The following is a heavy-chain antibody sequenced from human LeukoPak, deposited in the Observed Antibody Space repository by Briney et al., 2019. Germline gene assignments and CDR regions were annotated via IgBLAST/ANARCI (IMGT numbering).Heavy chain of an antibody. CDR3: ARAIWTSTVTTYYLDY. J-gene: IGHJ4*02. Sequence: ASVKVSCKASGYTPTNHATQWGRPGPGQRGEWRGWINAGNGKTKYTQKFQGRVTITRDASATTAYMEVSSLTSEDTAVYYCARAIWTSTVTTYYLDYWGQGTLVTVSS. V-gene: IGHV1-3*01. CDR2: INAGNGKT. CDR1: GYTPTNHA. D-gene: IGHD4-17*01.